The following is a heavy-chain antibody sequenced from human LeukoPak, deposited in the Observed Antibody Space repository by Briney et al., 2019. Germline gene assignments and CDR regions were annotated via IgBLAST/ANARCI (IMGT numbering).Heavy chain of an antibody. J-gene: IGHJ6*02. V-gene: IGHV3-74*01. CDR2: VNGAGSST. CDR3: ARGRYYGMDV. Sequence: AGGSLRLSCAASGFTFTSYWMHWVRQAPGKGLVWVSRVNGAGSSTTYADSVKGRFTISRDNAENTLYLQMNSLRAEDTAVYYCARGRYYGMDVWGQGTTVTVSS. CDR1: GFTFTSYW.